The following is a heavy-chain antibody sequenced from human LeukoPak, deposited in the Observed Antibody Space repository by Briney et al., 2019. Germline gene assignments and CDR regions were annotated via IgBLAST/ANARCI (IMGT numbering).Heavy chain of an antibody. Sequence: SETLCLSCAVSGYSLSSGYYWGWTGPPPGKGLEWIGSIYHSGGAYSNPSLKNRVTISVDTSKNQFSQKLSSVTAADTAVYYCARDRAGYDSSGYYPTGYFDLWGRGTLVTVSS. CDR3: ARDRAGYDSSGYYPTGYFDL. CDR1: GYSLSSGYY. V-gene: IGHV4-38-2*02. J-gene: IGHJ2*01. D-gene: IGHD3-22*01. CDR2: IYHSGGA.